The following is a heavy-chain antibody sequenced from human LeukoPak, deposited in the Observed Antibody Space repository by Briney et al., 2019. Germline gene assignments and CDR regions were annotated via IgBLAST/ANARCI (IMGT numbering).Heavy chain of an antibody. CDR2: INPNSGGT. CDR3: ARDRRDYSNYFYYYYMDV. Sequence: GASVKVSCKASGYTFTGYYMHWVRQAPGQGLEWMGWINPNSGGTNYAQNFQGRVTMTRDMSISTAYMELRRLRSDDTAVYYCARDRRDYSNYFYYYYMDVWGKGTTVTVSS. D-gene: IGHD4-11*01. J-gene: IGHJ6*03. V-gene: IGHV1-2*02. CDR1: GYTFTGYY.